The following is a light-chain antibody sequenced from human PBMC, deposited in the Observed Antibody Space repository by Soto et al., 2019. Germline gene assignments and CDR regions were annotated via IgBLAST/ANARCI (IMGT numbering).Light chain of an antibody. CDR3: AAWDDSLSGWV. V-gene: IGLV1-40*01. CDR1: SSNIGAGFD. Sequence: QSVLTQPPSVSGAPGQRVTISCTGSSSNIGAGFDVHWYHQIAGTAPKLLIYGNSNRPSGVPDRFSGSKSGTSASLAISGLQSEDEAEYYCAAWDDSLSGWVFGGGTKLTVL. CDR2: GNS. J-gene: IGLJ3*02.